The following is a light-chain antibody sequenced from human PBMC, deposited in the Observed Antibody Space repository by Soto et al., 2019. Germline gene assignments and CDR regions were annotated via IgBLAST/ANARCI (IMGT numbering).Light chain of an antibody. Sequence: DIQLTQSPSSLSASVGDRVTITCQASQDISNHLNWYQQKPGKAPNLLIYDASDLETLVPSRFSGGGSGTFFSFSSNSLQPEDIATYFCRKHDGVHRFGPGNKVEIK. V-gene: IGKV1-33*01. CDR3: RKHDGVHR. J-gene: IGKJ3*01. CDR2: DAS. CDR1: QDISNH.